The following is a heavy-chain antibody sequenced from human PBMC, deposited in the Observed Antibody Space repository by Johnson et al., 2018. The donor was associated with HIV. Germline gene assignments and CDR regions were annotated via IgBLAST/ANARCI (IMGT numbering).Heavy chain of an antibody. V-gene: IGHV3-11*01. CDR1: GFTFSDYY. Sequence: QVQLVESGGGLVQPGGSLRLSCAASGFTFSDYYMSWIRQAPGKGLEWVSYISSSGSTIYYADSVKGRFTISRDNAKNSLYLQMNSLRAEDTALYYCARSYYDSSGYYHDAFDIWGQGTMVTVSS. CDR3: ARSYYDSSGYYHDAFDI. D-gene: IGHD3-22*01. CDR2: ISSSGSTI. J-gene: IGHJ3*02.